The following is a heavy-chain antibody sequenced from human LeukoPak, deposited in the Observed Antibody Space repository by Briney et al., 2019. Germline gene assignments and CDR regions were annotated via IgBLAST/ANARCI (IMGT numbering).Heavy chain of an antibody. CDR2: IYYSGST. V-gene: IGHV4-59*01. J-gene: IGHJ3*02. CDR1: GGSISSYY. CDR3: ARHRNDEDAFDI. D-gene: IGHD1-1*01. Sequence: SETLSLTCTVSGGSISSYYRSWIRQPPGKGLEWIGYIYYSGSTNYNPSLESRVTISVDTSKNQFSLKLSSVTAAGTAVYYCARHRNDEDAFDIWGQGTMVTVSS.